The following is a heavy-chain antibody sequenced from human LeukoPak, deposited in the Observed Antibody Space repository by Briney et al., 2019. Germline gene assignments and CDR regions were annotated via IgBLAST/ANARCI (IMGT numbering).Heavy chain of an antibody. D-gene: IGHD3-16*02. CDR2: INPSGGST. J-gene: IGHJ4*02. CDR1: GYTFTSYY. Sequence: ASVKVSCNASGYTFTSYYMHWVRQAPGQGLEWMGIINPSGGSTSYAQKFQGRVTMTRDTSTSTVYMELSSLRSEDTAVYYCARDLGGGYTFGGVIVIIDYWGQGTLVTVSS. CDR3: ARDLGGGYTFGGVIVIIDY. V-gene: IGHV1-46*03.